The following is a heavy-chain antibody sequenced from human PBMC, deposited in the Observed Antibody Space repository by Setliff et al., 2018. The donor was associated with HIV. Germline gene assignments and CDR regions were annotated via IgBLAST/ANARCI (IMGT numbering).Heavy chain of an antibody. Sequence: ASVKVSCKASGYTFNSYYMQWVRQAPGQGLEWMGAINPRGDRTNYAQKFQGRVTMTRDTSTSTVYMEVSSLRSDDTAVYYCARDRTHRSGWYGYFEYWGQGTLVTVSS. J-gene: IGHJ4*02. CDR2: INPRGDRT. D-gene: IGHD6-19*01. CDR3: ARDRTHRSGWYGYFEY. CDR1: GYTFNSYY. V-gene: IGHV1-46*02.